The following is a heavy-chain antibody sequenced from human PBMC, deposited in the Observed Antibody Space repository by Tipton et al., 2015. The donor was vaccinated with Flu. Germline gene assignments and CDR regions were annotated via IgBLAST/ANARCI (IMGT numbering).Heavy chain of an antibody. Sequence: TLSLTCAVSGYSISSDFYWALIRQFPGKGLEWIGTVSRTGSTIYNPSLKSRVTISIDTSKNQFSLNIRSVTAADMAVYYCARRDYSNYVSDPKSWFDPWGQGTLVAVSS. CDR1: GYSISSDFY. J-gene: IGHJ5*02. CDR2: VSRTGST. V-gene: IGHV4-38-2*01. CDR3: ARRDYSNYVSDPKSWFDP. D-gene: IGHD4-11*01.